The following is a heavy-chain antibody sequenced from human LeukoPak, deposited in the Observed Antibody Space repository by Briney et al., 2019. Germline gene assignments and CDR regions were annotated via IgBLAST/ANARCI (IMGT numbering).Heavy chain of an antibody. V-gene: IGHV4-38-2*01. CDR1: GYSISSGYY. CDR2: IYRSGST. D-gene: IGHD5-12*01. Sequence: SETLSLTCAVSGYSISSGYYWGWIRQPPGKGLEWIGSIYRSGSTYYNPSLKSRVTISVDTSKNQFSLKLSSVTAADTAVYYCARGGGYGVFDYWGQGTLVTVSS. CDR3: ARGGGYGVFDY. J-gene: IGHJ4*02.